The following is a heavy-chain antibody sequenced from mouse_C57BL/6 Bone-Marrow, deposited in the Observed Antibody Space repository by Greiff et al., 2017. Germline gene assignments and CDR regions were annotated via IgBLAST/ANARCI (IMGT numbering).Heavy chain of an antibody. Sequence: QVQLQQPGAELVKPGASVKLSCKASGYTFTSYWMHWVKQRSGQGLEWIGWFYPGSGSIKYNEKFKDKATLTADKSSSTVYMELSRLTSEDSAVYFWARHELYGYETWFAYWGQGTLVTVSA. CDR2: FYPGSGSI. CDR1: GYTFTSYW. J-gene: IGHJ3*01. D-gene: IGHD2-2*01. V-gene: IGHV1-62-2*01. CDR3: ARHELYGYETWFAY.